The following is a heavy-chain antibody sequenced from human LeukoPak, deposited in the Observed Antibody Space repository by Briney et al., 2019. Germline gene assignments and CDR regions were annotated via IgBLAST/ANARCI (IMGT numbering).Heavy chain of an antibody. CDR3: ARNPTDSSGYD. J-gene: IGHJ4*02. D-gene: IGHD3-22*01. CDR2: IYPGDSDT. CDR1: GYIFTNYW. Sequence: GESLKISCKGSGYIFTNYWIDWVRQMPGKGLEWMGIIYPGDSDTRYSPSFQGQVTISADKSISTAHLQWSSLKASDTAMYYCARNPTDSSGYDWGQGTLVTVSS. V-gene: IGHV5-51*01.